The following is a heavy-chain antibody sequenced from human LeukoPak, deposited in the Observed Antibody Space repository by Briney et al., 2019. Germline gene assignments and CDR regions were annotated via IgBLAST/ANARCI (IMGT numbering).Heavy chain of an antibody. CDR3: ARGEWDLLFDY. J-gene: IGHJ4*02. D-gene: IGHD1-26*01. Sequence: SETLSLTCTVSGGSVSSGSYYWSWIRQPPGKGLEWIGYIYYSGSAKYNPSLKSRVTISVDTSKNQFSLKLTSVTAADTAVYYCARGEWDLLFDYWGQGTLVTVSS. CDR1: GGSVSSGSYY. V-gene: IGHV4-61*01. CDR2: IYYSGSA.